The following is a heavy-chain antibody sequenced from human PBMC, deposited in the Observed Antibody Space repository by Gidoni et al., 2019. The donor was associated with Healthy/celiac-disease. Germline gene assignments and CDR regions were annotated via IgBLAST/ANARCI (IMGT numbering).Heavy chain of an antibody. Sequence: EVQLVESGGGLVKPGGSLRLSCAASGFTFSNAWMSWVRQAPGKGLEWVGRIKSKTDGGTTDYAAPVKGRFTISRDDSKNTLYLQMNSLKTEDTAVYYCTTGGGVYYYDSSGYNDYWGQGTLVTVSS. D-gene: IGHD3-22*01. V-gene: IGHV3-15*01. CDR1: GFTFSNAW. CDR3: TTGGGVYYYDSSGYNDY. J-gene: IGHJ4*02. CDR2: IKSKTDGGTT.